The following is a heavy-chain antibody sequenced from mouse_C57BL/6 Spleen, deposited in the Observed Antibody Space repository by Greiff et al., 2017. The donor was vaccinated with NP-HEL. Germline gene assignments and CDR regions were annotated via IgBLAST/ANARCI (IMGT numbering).Heavy chain of an antibody. D-gene: IGHD2-10*01. CDR3: TPYYSFAD. Sequence: VQLQQSGAELVRPGASVKLSCTASGFNIKDDYMHWVKQRPEQGLEWIGWIDPENGDTEYASKFQGKATITADTSSNTAYLQLSSLTSEDTAVYYCTPYYSFADWGQGTLVTVSA. CDR2: IDPENGDT. V-gene: IGHV14-4*01. J-gene: IGHJ3*01. CDR1: GFNIKDDY.